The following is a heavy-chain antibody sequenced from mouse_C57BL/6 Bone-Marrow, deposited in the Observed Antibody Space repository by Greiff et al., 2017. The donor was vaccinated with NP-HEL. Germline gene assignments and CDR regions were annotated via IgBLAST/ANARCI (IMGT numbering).Heavy chain of an antibody. J-gene: IGHJ3*01. CDR2: IDPANGNT. CDR1: GFNITNTY. V-gene: IGHV14-3*01. CDR3: ARSWGNPLPEGFAY. Sequence: VQLKESVAELVRPGASVKLSCTASGFNITNTYMHWVKQRPEQGLEWIGRIDPANGNTKYAPKFQGKATITADTSSNTAYMQLSSLTSEDSAIYFCARSWGNPLPEGFAYWGQGTLVTVSA.